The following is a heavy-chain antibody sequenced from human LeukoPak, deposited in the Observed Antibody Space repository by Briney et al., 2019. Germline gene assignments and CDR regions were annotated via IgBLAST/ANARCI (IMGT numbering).Heavy chain of an antibody. CDR1: GYSFTNNY. V-gene: IGHV1-46*01. Sequence: GASVKVSCKASGYSFTNNYIHWMRQAPGQGLEWMGMIYPRDGSTSYAQRFQDRVTVTRDTSTSTVHMELSGLRAEDTALYYCARDQEGFDYWGQGTLVTVSS. CDR2: IYPRDGST. CDR3: ARDQEGFDY. J-gene: IGHJ4*02.